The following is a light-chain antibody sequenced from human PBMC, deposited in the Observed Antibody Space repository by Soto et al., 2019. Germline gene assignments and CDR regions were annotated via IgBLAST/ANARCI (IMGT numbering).Light chain of an antibody. CDR3: LQDYNYPRT. CDR2: GAT. V-gene: IGKV1-6*01. Sequence: ALQMTQSPSSXXASVGDRVTXXXXASQXIRXELGWYQQKPGKAPKLLIYGATTLQSGVPSRFSGSGSGTDFTLTISGLQPEDFATYYCLQDYNYPRTFGQGTKVEVK. CDR1: QXIRXE. J-gene: IGKJ1*01.